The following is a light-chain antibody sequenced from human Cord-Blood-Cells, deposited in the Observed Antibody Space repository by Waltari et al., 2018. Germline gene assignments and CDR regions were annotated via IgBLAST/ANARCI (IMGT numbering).Light chain of an antibody. V-gene: IGKV1-39*01. Sequence: DIQMTQSPSSLSASVGARVTITCRASQSISSYLNWYQQKPGKAPKLLSYAASSLQSGVPSRFSGSGSETDFTLTISSLQPEDFATYYCQQSYSTLYTFGQGTKLEIK. J-gene: IGKJ2*01. CDR3: QQSYSTLYT. CDR1: QSISSY. CDR2: AAS.